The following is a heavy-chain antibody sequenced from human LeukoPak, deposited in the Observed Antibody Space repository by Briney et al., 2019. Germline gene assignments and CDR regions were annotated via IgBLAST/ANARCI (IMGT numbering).Heavy chain of an antibody. CDR3: AKVETAAAATLRGFDY. CDR2: IGGSGGST. Sequence: GGSLRLSCSASGFTFSSYAMSWVRQAPGKGLEWVSSIGGSGGSTYYADSVKGRFTISRDNSKNTLYLQMNSLRAEDTAVYYCAKVETAAAATLRGFDYWGQGTLVTVSS. D-gene: IGHD6-13*01. CDR1: GFTFSSYA. J-gene: IGHJ4*02. V-gene: IGHV3-23*01.